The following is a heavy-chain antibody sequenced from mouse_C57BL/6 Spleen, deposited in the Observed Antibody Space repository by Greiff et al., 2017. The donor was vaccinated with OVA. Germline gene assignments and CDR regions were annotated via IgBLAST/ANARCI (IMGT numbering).Heavy chain of an antibody. CDR1: GYTFTSYW. CDR2: IDPSDSYT. V-gene: IGHV1-50*01. D-gene: IGHD2-1*01. Sequence: QVQLQQSGAELVKPGASVKLSCKASGYTFTSYWMQWVKQRPGQGLEWIGEIDPSDSYTNYNQKFKGKATLTVDTSSSTAYMQLSSLTSEDSAVYYCARGNYGNYVFYAMDYWGQGTSVTVSS. J-gene: IGHJ4*01. CDR3: ARGNYGNYVFYAMDY.